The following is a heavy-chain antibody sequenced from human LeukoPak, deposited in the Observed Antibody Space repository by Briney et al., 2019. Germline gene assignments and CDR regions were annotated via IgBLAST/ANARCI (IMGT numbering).Heavy chain of an antibody. D-gene: IGHD3-22*01. J-gene: IGHJ4*02. CDR1: GFTFSSYG. CDR3: AKDLSSLRRITMIVVDY. Sequence: GGSLRLSCAASGFTFSSYGMHWVRQAPGKGLEWVAVISYDGSNKYYADSVKGRFTISRDNSKNTLYLQMNSLRAEDTAVYYCAKDLSSLRRITMIVVDYWGQGTLVTVSS. CDR2: ISYDGSNK. V-gene: IGHV3-30*18.